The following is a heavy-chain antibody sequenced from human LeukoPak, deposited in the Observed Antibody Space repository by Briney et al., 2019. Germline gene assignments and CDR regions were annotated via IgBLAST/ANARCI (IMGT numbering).Heavy chain of an antibody. J-gene: IGHJ4*02. CDR2: IYHSGST. Sequence: PSETLPLTCAVSGYSICSGYYWGWIRQPPGKGLEWIGSIYHSGSTYYTPSLKSRVTISVDTSKNQFSLKLSSVTAADTAVYYCARATFGNYYDFDYWGQGTLVTVSS. CDR3: ARATFGNYYDFDY. CDR1: GYSICSGYY. V-gene: IGHV4-38-2*01. D-gene: IGHD1-26*01.